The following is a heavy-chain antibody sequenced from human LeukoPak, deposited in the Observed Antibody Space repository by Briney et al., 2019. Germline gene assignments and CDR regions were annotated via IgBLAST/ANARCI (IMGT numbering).Heavy chain of an antibody. V-gene: IGHV3-7*01. CDR1: GFTISSYW. Sequence: GGSLRLSCAGSGFTISSYWMTWVRQAPGKGLEWVANIKQDGSEKYYVDSVKGRFTISRDNAKNSLYLQMNSLRAADTAVYYCGGGGYYWGQGTLVTVSS. CDR2: IKQDGSEK. CDR3: GGGGYY. J-gene: IGHJ4*02.